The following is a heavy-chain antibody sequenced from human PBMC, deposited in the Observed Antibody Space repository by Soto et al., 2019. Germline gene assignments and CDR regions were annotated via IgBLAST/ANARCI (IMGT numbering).Heavy chain of an antibody. Sequence: SVKVSCKASVGTFSSYAISWVRQAPGQGLEWMGGIIPIFGTANYAQKFQGRVTITADESTSTAYMELSSLRSEDTAVYYCARDLGYYDSSGYYRFDHWGQGTLVTVSS. V-gene: IGHV1-69*13. CDR3: ARDLGYYDSSGYYRFDH. CDR1: VGTFSSYA. D-gene: IGHD3-22*01. CDR2: IIPIFGTA. J-gene: IGHJ5*02.